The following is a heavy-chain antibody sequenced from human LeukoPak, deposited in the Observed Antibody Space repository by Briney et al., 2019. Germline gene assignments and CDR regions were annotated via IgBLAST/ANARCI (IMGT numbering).Heavy chain of an antibody. CDR3: ARGHPGLSP. V-gene: IGHV4-59*01. CDR1: VGSIRDFS. D-gene: IGHD3-9*01. Sequence: PSETLSLTCTVSVGSIRDFSWTWIRQPPGQGLEWIGYFHNSRTTSYNPSLTGRVIISVDTAMYQISLKLTSVTAADTALYYCARGHPGLSPWGQGTLVTVSS. CDR2: FHNSRTT. J-gene: IGHJ5*02.